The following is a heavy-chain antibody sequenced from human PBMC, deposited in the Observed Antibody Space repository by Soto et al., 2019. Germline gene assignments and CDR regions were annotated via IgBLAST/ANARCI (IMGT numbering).Heavy chain of an antibody. Sequence: WGTRPFTCLVPVSSTLMGTEGGWSLPPPGKRVEWIGSIYHSGSTYYNPSLRSRATISVDTSKNQFSLKLSSVTAADTAVYYCARVLGAPLYYFDYWGQGILVTVSS. CDR2: IYHSGST. J-gene: IGHJ4*02. CDR3: ARVLGAPLYYFDY. D-gene: IGHD1-26*01. V-gene: IGHV4-38-2*02. CDR1: VSSTLMGTE.